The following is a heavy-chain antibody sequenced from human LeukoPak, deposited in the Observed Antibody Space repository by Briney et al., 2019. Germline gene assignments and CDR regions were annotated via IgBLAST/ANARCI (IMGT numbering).Heavy chain of an antibody. CDR1: GYTFTSYG. CDR2: ISAYNGNT. J-gene: IGHJ4*02. Sequence: APVKVSCKASGYTFTSYGISWVRQAPGQGLEWMGWISAYNGNTNYAQKLQGRVTMTTDTSTSTAYMELRSLRSDDTAVYYCASGGAYYYDSSGYYGYWGQGTLVTVSS. V-gene: IGHV1-18*01. D-gene: IGHD3-22*01. CDR3: ASGGAYYYDSSGYYGY.